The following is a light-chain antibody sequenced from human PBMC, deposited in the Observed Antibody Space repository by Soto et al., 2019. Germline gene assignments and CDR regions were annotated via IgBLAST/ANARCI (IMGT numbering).Light chain of an antibody. V-gene: IGKV3-15*01. J-gene: IGKJ5*01. CDR1: QSVSSN. CDR3: QQLNYWPRIT. CDR2: AAS. Sequence: EIVMTQSPATLSVSPGKSATLSCRASQSVSSNLAWYQQKSGQVPRLLIYAASTRASGIPPRFSGSGSGTDFTLTISSLQSEDFAVYYCQQLNYWPRITFGQGTRLEIK.